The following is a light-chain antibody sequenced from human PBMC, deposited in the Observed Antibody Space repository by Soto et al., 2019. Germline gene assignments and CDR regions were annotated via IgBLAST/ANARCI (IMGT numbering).Light chain of an antibody. Sequence: QSVLTQPASVSGSPGQSITISCTGTSSDIGAYNYVSWYQQHPGKAPKLMIYDVSDRPSGVSSRFSGSKSGNTASLTISGLQAEDEAAYYCSSYTTTLPVVFGGWTKLTVL. J-gene: IGLJ2*01. CDR1: SSDIGAYNY. CDR2: DVS. CDR3: SSYTTTLPVV. V-gene: IGLV2-14*01.